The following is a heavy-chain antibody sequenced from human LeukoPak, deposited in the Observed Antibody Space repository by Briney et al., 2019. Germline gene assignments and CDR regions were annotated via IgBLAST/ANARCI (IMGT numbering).Heavy chain of an antibody. D-gene: IGHD6-19*01. CDR2: IYYSGST. CDR1: GGSISSHY. J-gene: IGHJ4*02. CDR3: ARYLGSSGWYHEDYFDY. Sequence: SETLSLTCTVSGGSISSHYWSWIRQLPGKGLEWIGYIYYSGSTNYNPSLKSRVTISVDTSKNQFSLKLSSVTAADTAVYYCARYLGSSGWYHEDYFDYWGQGTLDTVSS. V-gene: IGHV4-59*11.